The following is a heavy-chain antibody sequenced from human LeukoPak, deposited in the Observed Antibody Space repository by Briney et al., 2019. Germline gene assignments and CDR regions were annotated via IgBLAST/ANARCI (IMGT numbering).Heavy chain of an antibody. CDR2: ISYDGSNK. Sequence: GGSLRLSCAASGFTFSSYAMHWVRQAPGKGLEWVAVISYDGSNKYYADSVKGRFTISRDNSKNTLYLQMNSLRAEDTAVYYCARDGGSRQLVRVIAWFDPWGQGTLVTVSS. D-gene: IGHD6-13*01. CDR3: ARDGGSRQLVRVIAWFDP. CDR1: GFTFSSYA. V-gene: IGHV3-30*04. J-gene: IGHJ5*02.